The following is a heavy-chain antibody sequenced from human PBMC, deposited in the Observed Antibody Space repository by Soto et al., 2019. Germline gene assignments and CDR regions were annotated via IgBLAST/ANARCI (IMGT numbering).Heavy chain of an antibody. CDR1: GFTFSNYA. D-gene: IGHD3-22*01. CDR3: AKEMIVVVMYYFDY. J-gene: IGHJ4*02. V-gene: IGHV3-23*01. CDR2: IGGGGDDT. Sequence: EVQLLESGGGLVQPGGSLRLSCAASGFTFSNYAMSWVRQAPGKGLEWVSGIGGGGDDTNYADSVRGRFTISRDNSENTLDLQMNSLRAEDTAVYYCAKEMIVVVMYYFDYWGQGTLVTVSS.